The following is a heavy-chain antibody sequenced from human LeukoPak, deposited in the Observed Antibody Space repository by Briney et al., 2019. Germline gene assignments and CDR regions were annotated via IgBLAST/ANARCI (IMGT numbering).Heavy chain of an antibody. D-gene: IGHD3-22*01. CDR3: ARGILRDYYDSSGFYHRGGVGY. J-gene: IGHJ4*02. Sequence: SETLSLTCTVSGGSISSYYWSWIRQPAGKGLEWIGRMYTSGTTNYNPSLKSRVTMSVDTSKNQFSLRLSSVTAADTAVYFCARGILRDYYDSSGFYHRGGVGYWGQGTLVTVSS. CDR1: GGSISSYY. CDR2: MYTSGTT. V-gene: IGHV4-4*07.